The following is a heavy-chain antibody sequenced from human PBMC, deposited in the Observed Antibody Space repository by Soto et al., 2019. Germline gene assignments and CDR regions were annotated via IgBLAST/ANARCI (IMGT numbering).Heavy chain of an antibody. D-gene: IGHD3-3*01. CDR2: SNAGNGNT. Sequence: SVKVSCKASGYTFTSYAMHWVRQAPGQRLEWMGWSNAGNGNTKCSQEFQGRVTITRDTSASTAYMELSSLRSEEMAVYYCARGRSGYYIDYGMDVWGQGTTVTVSS. CDR1: GYTFTSYA. CDR3: ARGRSGYYIDYGMDV. J-gene: IGHJ6*02. V-gene: IGHV1-3*02.